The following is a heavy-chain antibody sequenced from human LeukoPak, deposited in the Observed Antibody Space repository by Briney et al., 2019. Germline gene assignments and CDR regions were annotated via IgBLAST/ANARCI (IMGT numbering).Heavy chain of an antibody. Sequence: GGSLRLSCAASGFTFSSYWMSWVRQAPGKGLEWVANIKQDGSEKYYVDSVKGRLTISRDNAKNSLYLQMNSLRAEDTAVYYCARDPAAGYYGMDVWGQGTTVTVSS. CDR3: ARDPAAGYYGMDV. CDR2: IKQDGSEK. J-gene: IGHJ6*02. V-gene: IGHV3-7*01. CDR1: GFTFSSYW. D-gene: IGHD6-13*01.